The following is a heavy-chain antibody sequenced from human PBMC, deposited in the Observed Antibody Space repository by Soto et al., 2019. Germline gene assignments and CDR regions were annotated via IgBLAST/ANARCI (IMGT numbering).Heavy chain of an antibody. D-gene: IGHD3-22*01. CDR2: IYPGDSDT. V-gene: IGHV5-51*01. Sequence: PGESLKISCKGSGYSFTSYWIGCVRQMPGKGLEWVVIIYPGDSDTRYSPSFQGQVTISADKSISTAYLQWSSLKASDTAMYYCASPHPYYYDSSGSLDAFDIWGQGTMVTVSS. J-gene: IGHJ3*02. CDR3: ASPHPYYYDSSGSLDAFDI. CDR1: GYSFTSYW.